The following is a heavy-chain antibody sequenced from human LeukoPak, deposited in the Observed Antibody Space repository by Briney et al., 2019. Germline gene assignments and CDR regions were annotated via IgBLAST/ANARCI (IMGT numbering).Heavy chain of an antibody. V-gene: IGHV3-30*18. CDR3: AKDKGGSGWYGFYMDV. Sequence: GGSLRLSCAASGFTFSSYGMHWVRQAPGKGLEWVAVISYDGSNKYYADSVKGRFTISRDNSKNTLYLQMNSLRAEDTAVYYCAKDKGGSGWYGFYMDVWGKGTTVTVSS. D-gene: IGHD6-19*01. CDR2: ISYDGSNK. CDR1: GFTFSSYG. J-gene: IGHJ6*03.